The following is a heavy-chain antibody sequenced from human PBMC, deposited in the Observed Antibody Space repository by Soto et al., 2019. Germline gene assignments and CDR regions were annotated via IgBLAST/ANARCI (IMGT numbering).Heavy chain of an antibody. D-gene: IGHD2-2*02. V-gene: IGHV3-49*03. J-gene: IGHJ6*02. CDR3: TRDSRCSSTSCYTYYYGMDV. Sequence: GGSLRLSCTASGFTFGDYAMSWFRQAPGKGLEWVGFIRSKAYGGTTEYAASVKGRFTISRDDSKSIAYLQMNSLKTEDTAVYYCTRDSRCSSTSCYTYYYGMDVWGQGTTVTVS. CDR2: IRSKAYGGTT. CDR1: GFTFGDYA.